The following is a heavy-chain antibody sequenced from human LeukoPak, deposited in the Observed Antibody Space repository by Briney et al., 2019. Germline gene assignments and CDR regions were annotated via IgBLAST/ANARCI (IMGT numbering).Heavy chain of an antibody. J-gene: IGHJ6*02. CDR3: AREIVTYGMDV. V-gene: IGHV4-31*03. CDR2: IYYSGST. CDR1: GGSISSGGYY. Sequence: PSETLSLTCTVSGGSISSGGYYWSWIRQHPGKGLEWIGYIYYSGSTYYNPSPKSRVTISVDTSKNQFSLKLSSVTAADTAVYYCAREIVTYGMDVWGQGTTVTVSS. D-gene: IGHD3-16*02.